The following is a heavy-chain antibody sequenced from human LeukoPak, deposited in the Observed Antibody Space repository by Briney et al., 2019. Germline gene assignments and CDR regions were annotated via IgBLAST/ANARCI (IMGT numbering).Heavy chain of an antibody. CDR3: ARDSSDSLYYYMDV. Sequence: GGSLRLFCAASAFTFNNYAMTWVRQAPVKGLEWVSSISGSGGSTYYADSVQGRFTISRDNSQNTLYLQMNSLRAEDTAVYYCARDSSDSLYYYMDVWGKGTTVTVSS. D-gene: IGHD2-21*02. V-gene: IGHV3-23*01. CDR1: AFTFNNYA. J-gene: IGHJ6*03. CDR2: ISGSGGST.